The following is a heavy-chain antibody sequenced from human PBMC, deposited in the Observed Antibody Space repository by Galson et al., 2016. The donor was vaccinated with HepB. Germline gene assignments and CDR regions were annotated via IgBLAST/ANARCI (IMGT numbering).Heavy chain of an antibody. CDR1: GDSISSSAYY. CDR3: ARHIHSGGHEY. D-gene: IGHD3-10*01. V-gene: IGHV4-39*01. J-gene: IGHJ4*02. Sequence: SITSVSGDSISSSAYYWDWVRQSPGNGLEWIGSIDFSGNTYYNSPLKSRVTISLDLSNNQFSLKLKAVTAADTAIYFCARHIHSGGHEYWGQGTLVTVSS. CDR2: IDFSGNT.